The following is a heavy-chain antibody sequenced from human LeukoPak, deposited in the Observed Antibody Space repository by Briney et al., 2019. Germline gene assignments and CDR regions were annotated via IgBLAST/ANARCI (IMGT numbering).Heavy chain of an antibody. CDR1: GGSISSSSYY. D-gene: IGHD3-3*01. CDR3: ARHQAIFGVVIYS. J-gene: IGHJ4*02. Sequence: SETLSLTCTVSGGSISSSSYYWGWIRQPPGKGLEWIGSIYYSGSTYYNPSLKSRVTISVDTSKNQFSLKLSSVTAADTAVYYCARHQAIFGVVIYSWGQGTLVTVSS. CDR2: IYYSGST. V-gene: IGHV4-39*01.